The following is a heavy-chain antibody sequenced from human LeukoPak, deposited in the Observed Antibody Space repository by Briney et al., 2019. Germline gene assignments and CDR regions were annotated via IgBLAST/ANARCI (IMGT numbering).Heavy chain of an antibody. J-gene: IGHJ6*03. D-gene: IGHD1-26*01. CDR1: GYTFTNYY. CDR2: MNPNSGNT. V-gene: IGHV1-8*03. CDR3: AFSSYYLQGNYYYMDV. Sequence: ASVTVSFTASGYTFTNYYMHWVRQATGQGLEGMGWMNPNSGNTDYAQKFQGRFTITINTSISTAYMELSSLRSEDTAVYYCAFSSYYLQGNYYYMDVWGKGTTVTVSS.